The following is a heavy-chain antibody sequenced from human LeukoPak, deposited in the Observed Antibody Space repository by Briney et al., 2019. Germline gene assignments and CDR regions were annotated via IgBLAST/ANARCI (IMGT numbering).Heavy chain of an antibody. V-gene: IGHV1-2*02. D-gene: IGHD3-10*01. CDR3: ARDRFVATLYSLGP. J-gene: IGHJ5*02. CDR1: GYTFTDYY. Sequence: ASVKVSCKASGYTFTDYYIYWVRQAPGQGLEWMGWINPNSGGTNYAQKFQGRVTMTRDTSISTAYMELSRLKSDDTAVYYCARDRFVATLYSLGPWGQGTLVTVSS. CDR2: INPNSGGT.